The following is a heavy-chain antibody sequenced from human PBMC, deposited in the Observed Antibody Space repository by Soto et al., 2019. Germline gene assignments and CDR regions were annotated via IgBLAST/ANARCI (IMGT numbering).Heavy chain of an antibody. V-gene: IGHV1-8*01. J-gene: IGHJ4*02. CDR3: ARGGVFFFAAPTNSFDY. D-gene: IGHD1-1*01. CDR2: MNPNSGNT. Sequence: QVQLVQSGAEVKKPGASVKVSCKASGYTFTRYDINWVRQATGQGLEWMGWMNPNSGNTGYAQKFQGRVTMTRNTSISTAYMELSSLRSEDTAVYYCARGGVFFFAAPTNSFDYWGQGTLVTVSS. CDR1: GYTFTRYD.